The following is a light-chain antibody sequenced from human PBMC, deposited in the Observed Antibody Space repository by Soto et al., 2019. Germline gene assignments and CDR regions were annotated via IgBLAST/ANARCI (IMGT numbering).Light chain of an antibody. CDR3: SSYTSSSTFYV. CDR2: DVS. CDR1: SSDVGGYNY. V-gene: IGLV2-14*01. Sequence: QSVLTQPASVSGSPGQSITISCTGTSSDVGGYNYVSWYQQHPGKAPKLMIYDVSNRPSGVSNRFSGSKSGNTASLTISGIQAEDEADYYCSSYTSSSTFYVFGTGTKLNVL. J-gene: IGLJ1*01.